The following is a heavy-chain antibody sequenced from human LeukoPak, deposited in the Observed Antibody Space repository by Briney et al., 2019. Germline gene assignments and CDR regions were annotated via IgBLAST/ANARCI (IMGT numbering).Heavy chain of an antibody. CDR2: IKQDGSEK. CDR1: GLSLNSYA. J-gene: IGHJ4*02. Sequence: TGGSLRLSCTASGLSLNSYAMSWVRQAPGRGLEWVANIKQDGSEKYYVDSVKGRFTISRDNAKNSLYLQMNSLRAEDTAVYYCARTIRIRRFDYWGQGTLVTVSS. V-gene: IGHV3-7*01. D-gene: IGHD2-2*02. CDR3: ARTIRIRRFDY.